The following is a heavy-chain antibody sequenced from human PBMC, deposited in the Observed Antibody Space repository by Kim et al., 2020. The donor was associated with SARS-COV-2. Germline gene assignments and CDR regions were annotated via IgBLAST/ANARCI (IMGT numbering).Heavy chain of an antibody. CDR1: GGTFSSYA. V-gene: IGHV1-69*13. CDR2: IIPIFGTA. D-gene: IGHD6-19*01. J-gene: IGHJ3*02. Sequence: SVKVSCKASGGTFSSYAISWVRQAPGQGLEWMGGIIPIFGTANYAQKFQGRVTITADESTSTAYMELSSLRSEDTAVYYCARDLYSSGGGAFDIWGQGTMVTVSS. CDR3: ARDLYSSGGGAFDI.